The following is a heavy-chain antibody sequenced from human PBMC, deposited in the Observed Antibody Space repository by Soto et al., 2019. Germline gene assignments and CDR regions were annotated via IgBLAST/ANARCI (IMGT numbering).Heavy chain of an antibody. J-gene: IGHJ6*02. V-gene: IGHV3-48*03. CDR2: ISSSGSTI. Sequence: PGGSLRLSCAASGFTFSSYEMNWVRQAPGKGLEWVSYISSSGSTIYYADSVKGRFTISRDNAKNSLYLQVNSLRAEDTAVYDCARDHKGGYYYYGMDVWGQGTTVTVSS. CDR1: GFTFSSYE. CDR3: ARDHKGGYYYYGMDV.